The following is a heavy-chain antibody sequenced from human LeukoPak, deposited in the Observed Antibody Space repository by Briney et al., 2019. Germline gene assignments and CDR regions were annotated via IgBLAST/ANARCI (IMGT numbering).Heavy chain of an antibody. V-gene: IGHV1-2*02. CDR3: ARDIAAAGSFDY. CDR1: GYTFTGYY. J-gene: IGHJ4*02. Sequence: GASVKVSCKASGYTFTGYYMHWVRQAPGQGLEWMGWINPNSGGTNYAQKLQGRVTMTTDTSTSTAYMELRSLRSDDTAVYYCARDIAAAGSFDYWGQGTLVTVSS. D-gene: IGHD6-13*01. CDR2: INPNSGGT.